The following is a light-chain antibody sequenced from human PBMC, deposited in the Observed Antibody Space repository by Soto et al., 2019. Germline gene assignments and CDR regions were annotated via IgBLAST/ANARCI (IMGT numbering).Light chain of an antibody. J-gene: IGKJ5*01. CDR3: QQRSNWPSIT. CDR2: DAS. CDR1: QSVSNY. V-gene: IGKV3-11*01. Sequence: EIVLTQSPATLSLSPGDRATLSCRASQSVSNYLAWYQQKPGQAPRLLISDASNRATGIPARFSGSPSGTDFTLTMRSLEPEDFEVYYCQQRSNWPSITFGQGTRLEIK.